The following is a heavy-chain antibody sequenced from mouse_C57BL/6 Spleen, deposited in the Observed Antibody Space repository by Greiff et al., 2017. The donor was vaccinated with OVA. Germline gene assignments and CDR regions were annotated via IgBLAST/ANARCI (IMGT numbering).Heavy chain of an antibody. CDR1: GYSITSGYY. J-gene: IGHJ1*03. Sequence: EVKLMESGPGLVKPSQSLSLTCSVTGYSITSGYYWNWIRQFPGNKLEWMGYISYDGSNNYNPSLKNRISITRDTSKNQFFLKLNSVTTEDTATYYCARGDGNYEGWYFDVWGTGTTVTVSS. CDR2: ISYDGSN. D-gene: IGHD2-1*01. V-gene: IGHV3-6*01. CDR3: ARGDGNYEGWYFDV.